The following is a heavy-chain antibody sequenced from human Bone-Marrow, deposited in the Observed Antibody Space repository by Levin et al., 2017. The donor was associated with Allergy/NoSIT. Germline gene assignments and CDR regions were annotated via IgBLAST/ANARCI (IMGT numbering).Heavy chain of an antibody. CDR2: MNPNSGNT. J-gene: IGHJ4*02. V-gene: IGHV1-8*01. Sequence: GESLKISCKASGYTFTSYDINWVRQATGQGLEWMGWMNPNSGNTGYAQKFQGRVTMTRNTSISTAYMELSSLRSEDTAVYYCARGPTQGIVATIKGLRWVRDYFDYWGQGTLVTVSS. CDR3: ARGPTQGIVATIKGLRWVRDYFDY. CDR1: GYTFTSYD. D-gene: IGHD5-12*01.